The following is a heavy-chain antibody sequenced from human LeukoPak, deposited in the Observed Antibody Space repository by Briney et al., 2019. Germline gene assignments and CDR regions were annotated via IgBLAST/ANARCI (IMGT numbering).Heavy chain of an antibody. Sequence: ASVKVSCKVSGYTLTSYAMNWVRQAPGQGLEWMGWINTNTGNPTYAQGFTGRFVFSLDTSVSTAYLQISSLKAEDTAVYYCARDLRMNGYNHWGQGTLVTVSS. D-gene: IGHD5-24*01. J-gene: IGHJ4*02. CDR1: GYTLTSYA. CDR2: INTNTGNP. CDR3: ARDLRMNGYNH. V-gene: IGHV7-4-1*02.